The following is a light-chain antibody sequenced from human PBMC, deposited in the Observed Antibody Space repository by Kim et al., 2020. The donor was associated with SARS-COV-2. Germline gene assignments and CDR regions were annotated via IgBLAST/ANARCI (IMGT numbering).Light chain of an antibody. CDR1: SLRNYF. V-gene: IGLV3-19*01. CDR2: GKN. Sequence: SSELTQDPAVSVALGQIVRITCQGDSLRNYFASWYQQKPGQAPVLVIYGKNNRPSGIPDRFSGSSSGNTASLTITGAQAEDEADYYCNSRDSSGNHVVFG. J-gene: IGLJ2*01. CDR3: NSRDSSGNHVV.